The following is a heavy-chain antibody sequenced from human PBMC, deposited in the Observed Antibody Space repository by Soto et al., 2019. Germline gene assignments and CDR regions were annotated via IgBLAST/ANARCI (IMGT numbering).Heavy chain of an antibody. V-gene: IGHV3-74*01. CDR2: INSDGSNR. J-gene: IGHJ6*02. Sequence: PGGSLRLSCEASGFTFKNYWMHWVRQAPGKGLVWVSRINSDGSNRRYADSVQGRFTISRDNAKNSLYLQMNSLRAEDTALYYCAEDHFKLGYCSGGSCYGMDVWGQGTTVTVSS. CDR1: GFTFKNYW. D-gene: IGHD2-15*01. CDR3: AEDHFKLGYCSGGSCYGMDV.